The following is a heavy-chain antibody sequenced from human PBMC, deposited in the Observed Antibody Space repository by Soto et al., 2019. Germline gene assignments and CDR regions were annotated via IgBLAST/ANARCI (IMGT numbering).Heavy chain of an antibody. Sequence: QVQLQESGSGLLKPSQTLSLACGVSGDSLKRGFYHWSWIRQTPGKGLQLIGYIDTNGDTHYDLSLRNRLNMSIVTAESRFSLKLTSVTAADTAVYDCARGTVYYSPNYKCGFVFDHWSQGDLVSGSS. CDR3: ARGTVYYSPNYKCGFVFDH. CDR1: GDSLKRGFYH. J-gene: IGHJ4*02. D-gene: IGHD3-10*01. CDR2: IDTNGDT. V-gene: IGHV4-31*11.